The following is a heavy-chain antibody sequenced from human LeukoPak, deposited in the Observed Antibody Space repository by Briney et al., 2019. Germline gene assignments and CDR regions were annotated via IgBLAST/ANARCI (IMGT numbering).Heavy chain of an antibody. V-gene: IGHV3-23*01. Sequence: PGGSLRLSCAASGFTFSSYAMSWVRQAPGKGLEGVSAISGSGGSTYYADSVKGRFTLSRDNSKNTLYLQMNSLRAEDTAVYYCAKDWADYAVVVIMIEGMDVWGQGTTVTVSS. CDR2: ISGSGGST. CDR1: GFTFSSYA. CDR3: AKDWADYAVVVIMIEGMDV. D-gene: IGHD3-3*01. J-gene: IGHJ6*02.